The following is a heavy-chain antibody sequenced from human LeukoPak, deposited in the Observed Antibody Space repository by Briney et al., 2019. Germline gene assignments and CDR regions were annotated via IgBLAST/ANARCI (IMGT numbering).Heavy chain of an antibody. J-gene: IGHJ4*02. CDR2: INPNSGGT. Sequence: ASVKVSCKASGYTFTGYYMHWARQAPGQGLEWMGWINPNSGGTNYAQKFQGRVTMTRDTSISTAYMELSRLRSDDTAVYYCARGIVVVPAARDFDYWGQGTLVTVPS. CDR3: ARGIVVVPAARDFDY. D-gene: IGHD2-2*01. V-gene: IGHV1-2*02. CDR1: GYTFTGYY.